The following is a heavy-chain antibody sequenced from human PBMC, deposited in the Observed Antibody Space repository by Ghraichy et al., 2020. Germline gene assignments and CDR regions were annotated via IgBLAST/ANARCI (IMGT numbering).Heavy chain of an antibody. CDR3: ARGQDIVVVPAGYLSSGWYLFDY. CDR2: IYSGGST. J-gene: IGHJ4*02. D-gene: IGHD2-2*01. Sequence: GGSLRLSCAASGFTVSSNYMSWVRQAPGKGLEWVSVIYSGGSTYYADSVKGRFTISRDNSKNTLYLQMNSLRAEDTAVYYCARGQDIVVVPAGYLSSGWYLFDYWGQGTLVTVSS. CDR1: GFTVSSNY. V-gene: IGHV3-53*01.